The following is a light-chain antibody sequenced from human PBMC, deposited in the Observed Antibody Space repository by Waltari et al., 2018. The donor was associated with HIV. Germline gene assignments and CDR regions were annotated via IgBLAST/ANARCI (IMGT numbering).Light chain of an antibody. V-gene: IGLV2-23*02. CDR3: CSYAGSSAYV. Sequence: QSALTQPASVSGSPGQSITIPCTGTSSDVGGFNLVSWYQQHPGKAPKLMIYEVSKRPSGVSNRFSGSKSGNTASLTISGLQAEDEADYYCCSYAGSSAYVFGTGTKVTVL. CDR2: EVS. CDR1: SSDVGGFNL. J-gene: IGLJ1*01.